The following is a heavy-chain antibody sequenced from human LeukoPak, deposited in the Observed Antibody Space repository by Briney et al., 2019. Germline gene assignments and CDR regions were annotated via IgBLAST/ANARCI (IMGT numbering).Heavy chain of an antibody. J-gene: IGHJ4*02. V-gene: IGHV4-34*01. CDR2: INHSGST. Sequence: PSEILSLTCAVYGGSFSGYYWSWIRQPPGKGLEWIGEINHSGSTNYNPSLKSRVTISVDTSKNQFSLKLSSVTAADTAVYYCARGTAQLDYWGQGTLVTVSS. CDR3: ARGTAQLDY. CDR1: GGSFSGYY.